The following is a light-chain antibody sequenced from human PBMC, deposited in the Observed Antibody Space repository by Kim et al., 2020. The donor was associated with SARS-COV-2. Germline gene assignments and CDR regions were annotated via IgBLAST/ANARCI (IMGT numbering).Light chain of an antibody. J-gene: IGKJ1*01. CDR3: QQYGNSPET. Sequence: SPGERATLSCRASQSVTSNHLAWYQQKPGQAPRLLIYGASSRATGIPDRFSGSGSGTDFTLTISRLESEDFAVYYCQQYGNSPETFGQGTKVDIK. CDR2: GAS. V-gene: IGKV3-20*01. CDR1: QSVTSNH.